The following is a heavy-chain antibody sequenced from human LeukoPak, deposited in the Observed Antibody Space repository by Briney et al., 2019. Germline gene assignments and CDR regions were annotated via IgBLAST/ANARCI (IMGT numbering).Heavy chain of an antibody. V-gene: IGHV3-73*01. CDR3: TSHDYGDQYSFDY. J-gene: IGHJ4*02. Sequence: GGSLRLSCAASGFIFSGSAMHWVRQASGKGLEWVGRIRSKANSYATAYAASVKGRFTISRDDSKNTAYLQMNSLKTEDTAIYYCTSHDYGDQYSFDYWGQGTLVTVSS. CDR2: IRSKANSYAT. D-gene: IGHD4-17*01. CDR1: GFIFSGSA.